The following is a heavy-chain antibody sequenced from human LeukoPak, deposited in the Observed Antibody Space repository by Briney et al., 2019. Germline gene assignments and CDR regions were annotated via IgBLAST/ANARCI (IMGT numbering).Heavy chain of an antibody. CDR1: GFTFDDYA. D-gene: IGHD1-1*01. Sequence: PGGSLRLSCAASGFTFDDYAMHWVRQAPGKGLEWVSGISWNSGSIGYADSVKGLFTISRDNAKNSLYLQMNSLRAEDTALYYCAKAGTGTSSVLDYWGQGTLVTVSS. CDR2: ISWNSGSI. V-gene: IGHV3-9*01. J-gene: IGHJ4*02. CDR3: AKAGTGTSSVLDY.